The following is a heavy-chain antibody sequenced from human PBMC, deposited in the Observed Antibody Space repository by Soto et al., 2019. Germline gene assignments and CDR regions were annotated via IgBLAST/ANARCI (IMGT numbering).Heavy chain of an antibody. CDR2: INHSGST. Sequence: PSETLSLTCAVYGGSFSGYYWSWIRQPPGKGLEWIGEINHSGSTNYNPSLKSRVTISVDTSKNQFSLKLSSVTAADTAVYYCGRDGIVVVVAASRSGLYYYGMDVWGQGTTVTVSS. CDR3: GRDGIVVVVAASRSGLYYYGMDV. D-gene: IGHD2-15*01. V-gene: IGHV4-34*01. J-gene: IGHJ6*02. CDR1: GGSFSGYY.